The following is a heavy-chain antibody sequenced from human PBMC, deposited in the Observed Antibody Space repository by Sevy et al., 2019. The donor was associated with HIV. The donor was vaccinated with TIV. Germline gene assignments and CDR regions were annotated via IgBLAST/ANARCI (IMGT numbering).Heavy chain of an antibody. CDR1: GSTFNNCA. J-gene: IGHJ4*02. CDR2: ISSSGATT. Sequence: GGSLRLSCTASGSTFNNCAMSWVRQAPGKGLEWVSGISSSGATTYYADSVKGRFTISRDNSKNTLCLQMNSLRAEDTAVYYCARGRMGRSIVAAGCFGEYWGQGTLVTVSS. D-gene: IGHD6-13*01. V-gene: IGHV3-23*01. CDR3: ARGRMGRSIVAAGCFGEY.